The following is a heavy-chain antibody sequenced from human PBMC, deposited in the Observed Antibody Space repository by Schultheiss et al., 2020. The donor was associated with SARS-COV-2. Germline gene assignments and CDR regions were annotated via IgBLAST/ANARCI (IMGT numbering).Heavy chain of an antibody. D-gene: IGHD6-19*01. CDR3: ARLGSGWQIDY. J-gene: IGHJ4*02. V-gene: IGHV4-38-2*02. CDR1: GYSISSGYY. Sequence: SETLSLTCTVSGYSISSGYYWGWIRQPPGKGLEWIGSIYHTGSTYYNPSLKSRLTISVDTSKNQFSLKLSSVTAADTAVYYCARLGSGWQIDYWGQGTLVTVSS. CDR2: IYHTGST.